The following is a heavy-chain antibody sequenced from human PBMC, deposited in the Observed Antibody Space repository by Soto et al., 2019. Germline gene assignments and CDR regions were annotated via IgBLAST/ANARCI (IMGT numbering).Heavy chain of an antibody. CDR1: GFTLSSYA. D-gene: IGHD3-3*01. CDR2: ISGSGGST. V-gene: IGHV3-23*01. Sequence: EVQLLESGGGLVQPGGSLRLSCAASGFTLSSYAMSWVRQAPGKGLEWVSAISGSGGSTYYADSVKGRFTISRDNSKNTLYLQMNSLRAEDTAVYYCAKLWSGYYQGSYFDCWGQGTLVTVSS. CDR3: AKLWSGYYQGSYFDC. J-gene: IGHJ4*02.